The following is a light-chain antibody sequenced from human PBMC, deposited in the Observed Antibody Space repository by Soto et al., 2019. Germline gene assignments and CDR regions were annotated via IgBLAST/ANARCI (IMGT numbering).Light chain of an antibody. V-gene: IGKV1-39*01. CDR2: GAS. CDR3: QQSYSTPLT. Sequence: DIQMTQSPSSLSASVGDRVTITCRASQSIGSFLHWYQQKPGKAPKLLIYGASSLQSGVPPRFRGSGSGTDFTLTISSLQPEDCATYYCQQSYSTPLTFGGGTKVDI. CDR1: QSIGSF. J-gene: IGKJ4*01.